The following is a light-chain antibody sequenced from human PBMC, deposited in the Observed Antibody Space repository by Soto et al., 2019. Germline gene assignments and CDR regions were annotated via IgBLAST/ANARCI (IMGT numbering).Light chain of an antibody. CDR3: QSYDSSLSGARV. V-gene: IGLV1-40*01. CDR1: SSNIGAGHD. CDR2: GNS. J-gene: IGLJ1*01. Sequence: QSVLTQPPSVCGAPGQRVTISCTGSSSNIGAGHDVHWYQQLPGTAPKLLIYGNSNRPSGVPDRFSGSKSGTSASLAITGLQAEDEADYYCQSYDSSLSGARVFGTGTKVTVL.